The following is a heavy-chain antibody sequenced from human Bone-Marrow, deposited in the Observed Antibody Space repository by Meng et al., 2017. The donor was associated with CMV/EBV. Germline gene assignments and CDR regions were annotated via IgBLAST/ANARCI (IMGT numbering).Heavy chain of an antibody. V-gene: IGHV3-23*01. D-gene: IGHD2-2*01. CDR3: AKEGPIVVVPAAIPHDYYGMDV. Sequence: GGSLRLSCAASGFTFSSYAMSWVRQAPGKGLEWVSAISGSGGSTYYADSVKGRFTISRDNSKNTLYLQMNSLRAEDTAVYYCAKEGPIVVVPAAIPHDYYGMDVWGQGTTVTVSS. J-gene: IGHJ6*02. CDR2: ISGSGGST. CDR1: GFTFSSYA.